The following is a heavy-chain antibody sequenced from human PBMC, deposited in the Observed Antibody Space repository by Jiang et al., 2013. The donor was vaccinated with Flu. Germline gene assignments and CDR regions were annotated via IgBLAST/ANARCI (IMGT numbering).Heavy chain of an antibody. J-gene: IGHJ6*02. CDR1: GGSFSAYY. CDR2: INHSGST. V-gene: IGHV4-34*01. CDR3: ARVSGDYYYYGMDV. Sequence: LLKPSETLSLTCAVYGGSFSAYYWSWIRQPPGKGLEWIGEINHSGSTNYNPSLKSRVTISVDTSKNQFSLKLSSVAAADTAVYYCARVSGDYYYYGMDVWGQGTTVTVSS.